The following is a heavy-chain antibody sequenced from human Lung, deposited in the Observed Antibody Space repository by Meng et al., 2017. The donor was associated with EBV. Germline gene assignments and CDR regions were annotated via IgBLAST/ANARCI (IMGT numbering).Heavy chain of an antibody. CDR3: AREYSSSSGLPGP. CDR2: IYDSGST. CDR1: GGSIRFGDYY. Sequence: QGTLEESGPGLVKPSQTLSLTCTVSGGSIRFGDYYWSWIRHPPGKGLEWIGYIYDSGSTSYNPSLMSRVTISVDTSRNQFSLKLTSVTAADTAVYYCAREYSSSSGLPGPWGQGTLVTVSS. V-gene: IGHV4-30-4*08. J-gene: IGHJ5*02. D-gene: IGHD6-6*01.